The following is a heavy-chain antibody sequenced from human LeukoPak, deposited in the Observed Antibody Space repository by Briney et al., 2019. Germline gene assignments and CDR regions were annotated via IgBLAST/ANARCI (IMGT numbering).Heavy chain of an antibody. CDR1: GGSISSSSYY. Sequence: PSETLSLTCTVSGGSISSSSYYWGWIRQPPGKGLEWIGSIYYSGSTYYNPSLKSRVTISVDTSKNQFSLKLSSVTAADTAVYYCARDSYSSSFYYYYGMDVWGQGTTVTVSS. D-gene: IGHD6-6*01. V-gene: IGHV4-39*02. CDR2: IYYSGST. J-gene: IGHJ6*02. CDR3: ARDSYSSSFYYYYGMDV.